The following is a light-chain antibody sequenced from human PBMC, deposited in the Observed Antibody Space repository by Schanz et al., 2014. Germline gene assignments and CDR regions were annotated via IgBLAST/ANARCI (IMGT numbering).Light chain of an antibody. Sequence: QSVLTQPPSVSGAPGQRVTISCTGSSSNIGAGYDVHWYQQHPGKAPTLLVHGDKNWPSGVPDRFSGSKSGTSASLAITGLQAEDEADYYCCSYAGSSTWVFGGGTKLTVL. J-gene: IGLJ3*02. CDR2: GDK. CDR1: SSNIGAGYD. CDR3: CSYAGSSTWV. V-gene: IGLV1-40*01.